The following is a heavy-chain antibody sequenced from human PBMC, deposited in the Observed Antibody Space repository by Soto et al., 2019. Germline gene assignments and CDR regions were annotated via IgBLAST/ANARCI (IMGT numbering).Heavy chain of an antibody. V-gene: IGHV3-66*01. CDR3: ARAAAPFAL. Sequence: EVQLVESGGDLVQPGGSLRLSCAASGFTVNSNYMSWVRQAPGKGLEWVSIIYSGGTTYYADSVKGRFTISRDNSKNTLYLQMNSLRAEDTAVYYCARAAAPFALWGQGTLVTVSS. CDR2: IYSGGTT. CDR1: GFTVNSNY. J-gene: IGHJ4*02. D-gene: IGHD6-13*01.